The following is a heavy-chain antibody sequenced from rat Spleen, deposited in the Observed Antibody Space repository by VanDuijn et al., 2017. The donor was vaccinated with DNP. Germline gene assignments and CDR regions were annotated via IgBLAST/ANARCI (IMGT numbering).Heavy chain of an antibody. J-gene: IGHJ2*01. CDR2: ISYDGGST. CDR1: GFTFSNYG. CDR3: ARPGLGTIDY. V-gene: IGHV5-22*01. Sequence: EVQLVESGGDLVQPGRSLKLSCVASGFTFSNYGMAWVRQAPTKGLEWVASISYDGGSTYYGDSVKGRFTISRDNAKSTLYLQMNSLRSEDMATYYCARPGLGTIDYWGQGVMVTVSS. D-gene: IGHD4-2*01.